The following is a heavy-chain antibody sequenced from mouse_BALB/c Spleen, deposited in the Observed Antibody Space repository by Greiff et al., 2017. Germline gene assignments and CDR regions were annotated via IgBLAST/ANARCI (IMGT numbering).Heavy chain of an antibody. CDR2: IDPENGDT. Sequence: EVQLQQSGAELVRSGASVKLSCTASGFNIKDYYMHWVKQRPEQGLEWIGWIDPENGDTEYAPKFQGKATMTADTSSNTAYLQLSSLTSEDTAVYYCNVPYSGAMDYWGQGTSVTVSS. CDR3: NVPYSGAMDY. V-gene: IGHV14-4*02. D-gene: IGHD1-1*01. CDR1: GFNIKDYY. J-gene: IGHJ4*01.